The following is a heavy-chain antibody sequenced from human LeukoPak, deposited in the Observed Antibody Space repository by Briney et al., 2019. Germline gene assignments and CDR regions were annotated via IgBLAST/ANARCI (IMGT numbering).Heavy chain of an antibody. V-gene: IGHV1-69*05. D-gene: IGHD3-3*01. CDR3: ARDLGDFWSGYYPY. CDR1: GGTFSSYA. J-gene: IGHJ4*02. CDR2: IIPIFGTA. Sequence: PSVKVSCKASGGTFSSYAISWVRQAPGQGLEWMGGIIPIFGTANYAQKFQGRVTITTDESTSTAYMELSSLRSEDTAVYYCARDLGDFWSGYYPYWGQGTLVTVSS.